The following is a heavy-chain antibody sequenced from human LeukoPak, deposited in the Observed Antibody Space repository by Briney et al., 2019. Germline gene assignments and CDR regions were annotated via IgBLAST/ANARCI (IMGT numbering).Heavy chain of an antibody. V-gene: IGHV3-74*01. J-gene: IGHJ4*02. CDR1: GFTFSSYW. CDR3: ARGYNYAYDY. CDR2: INSDGSNT. Sequence: PGGSLRLSCAASGFTFSSYWMHWVRQAPGTVLVWVSRINSDGSNTRYADSVKGRFTISRDNAKNTLYLQVNSLRAEDTAVYYCARGYNYAYDYWGQGTLVTVSS. D-gene: IGHD5-18*01.